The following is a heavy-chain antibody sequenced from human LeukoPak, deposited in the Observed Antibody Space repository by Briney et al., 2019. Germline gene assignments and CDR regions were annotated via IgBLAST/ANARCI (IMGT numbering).Heavy chain of an antibody. D-gene: IGHD3-10*01. Sequence: SETLSLTCTVSGGSISSDNYHWSWIRQPAGKGLEWIGRIYTSGSTNYNPSLKSRVTMSVGTSKNQFSLKLSSVTAADTAVYYCARDRGLWFGDYYYYYMDVWGKGTTVTISS. CDR2: IYTSGST. CDR3: ARDRGLWFGDYYYYYMDV. J-gene: IGHJ6*03. V-gene: IGHV4-61*02. CDR1: GGSISSDNYH.